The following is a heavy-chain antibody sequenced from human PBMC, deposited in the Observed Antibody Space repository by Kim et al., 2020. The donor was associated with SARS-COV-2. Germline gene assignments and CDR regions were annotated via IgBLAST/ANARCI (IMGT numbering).Heavy chain of an antibody. Sequence: GGSLRLSCAASGFTFSSYSMNWVRQAPGKGLEWVSSISSSSSYIYYADSVKGRFTISRDNAKNSLYLQMNSLRAEDTAVYYCARVIAAAGKGPCFDYWGQGTLVTVSS. CDR2: ISSSSSYI. J-gene: IGHJ4*02. D-gene: IGHD6-13*01. CDR1: GFTFSSYS. V-gene: IGHV3-21*01. CDR3: ARVIAAAGKGPCFDY.